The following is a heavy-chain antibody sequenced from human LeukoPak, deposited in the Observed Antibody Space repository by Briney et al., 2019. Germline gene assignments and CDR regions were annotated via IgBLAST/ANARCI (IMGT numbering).Heavy chain of an antibody. Sequence: SETLSLTCTVSGGSISSYYWSWIRQPPGKGLEWIGYIYYSGSTNYNPSLKSRVTISVDTSKNQFSLKLSSVTAADTAVYYCARWPIAKAGTLYHMDVWGKGTTVTISS. J-gene: IGHJ6*03. V-gene: IGHV4-59*01. CDR1: GGSISSYY. CDR2: IYYSGST. D-gene: IGHD6-13*01. CDR3: ARWPIAKAGTLYHMDV.